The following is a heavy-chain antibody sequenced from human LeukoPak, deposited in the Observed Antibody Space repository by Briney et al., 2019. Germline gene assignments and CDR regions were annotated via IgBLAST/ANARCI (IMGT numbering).Heavy chain of an antibody. CDR1: GGSISTSSDY. Sequence: SETLSLTCTVSGGSISTSSDYWGWIRQPPGKGLEWIGSFFYSGSTYYNPSLKSRVTISLDTSKNQFSLKVSSVTAADTAVYYSATQQRAKEYFSVLAWIDPWGQGTLVTVSS. CDR3: ATQQRAKEYFSVLAWIDP. CDR2: FFYSGST. J-gene: IGHJ5*02. V-gene: IGHV4-39*01. D-gene: IGHD3-10*02.